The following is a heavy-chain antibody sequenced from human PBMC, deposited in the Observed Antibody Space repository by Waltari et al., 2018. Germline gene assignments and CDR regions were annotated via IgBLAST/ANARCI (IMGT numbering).Heavy chain of an antibody. CDR3: ASHRPGGYGMDV. D-gene: IGHD2-15*01. Sequence: EVQLVESGGGLVQPGGSLRLSCAAPGFPFSSYWMHWVRQVPGKGLVWVSAITSDGGRTRYADSVKGRFTISRDNAKNTLYLQMNSLRADDTAVYYCASHRPGGYGMDVWGHGTTVTVSS. CDR1: GFPFSSYW. CDR2: ITSDGGRT. J-gene: IGHJ6*02. V-gene: IGHV3-74*01.